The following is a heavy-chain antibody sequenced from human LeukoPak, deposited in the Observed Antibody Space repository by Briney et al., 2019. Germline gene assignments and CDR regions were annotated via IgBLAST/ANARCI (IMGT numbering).Heavy chain of an antibody. V-gene: IGHV1-18*01. Sequence: ASVKVSCKASGYTFTSYGISWVRQAPGQGLEWMGWISAYNGNTNYAQKLQGRVTMTTDTSTSTAYMELGSLRSDDTAVYYCARVRYPLQKPYYYYYMDVWGKGTTVTVSS. CDR3: ARVRYPLQKPYYYYYMDV. CDR2: ISAYNGNT. D-gene: IGHD4-11*01. J-gene: IGHJ6*03. CDR1: GYTFTSYG.